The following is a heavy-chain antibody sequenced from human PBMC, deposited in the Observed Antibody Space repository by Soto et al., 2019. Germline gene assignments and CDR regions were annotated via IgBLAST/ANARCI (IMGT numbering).Heavy chain of an antibody. J-gene: IGHJ5*02. CDR1: GGSISSGDYY. CDR2: IYYSGST. Sequence: PSETLSLTCTVSGGSISSGDYYWSWIRQPPGKGLEWIGYIYYSGSTYYNPSLKSRVTISGDTSKNQFSLKLSSVTAADTAVYYCARGFKTYYDFWRGFDPWGQGTLVTVSS. V-gene: IGHV4-30-4*01. D-gene: IGHD3-3*01. CDR3: ARGFKTYYDFWRGFDP.